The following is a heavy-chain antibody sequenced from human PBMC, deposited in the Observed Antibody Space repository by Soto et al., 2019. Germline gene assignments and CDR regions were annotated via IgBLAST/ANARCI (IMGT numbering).Heavy chain of an antibody. CDR1: GVSLTRREMW. J-gene: IGHJ2*01. V-gene: IGHV2-70*01. CDR3: ELVTKQGLNGFDL. Sequence: PSHFHPTPTHTLTGTLSGVSLTRREMWVGWIRQRPGKALESLALIDWDNDKYYSTALKTMLTIAKDTTNNQVILTMTIRGPVDTGNYYCELVTKQGLNGFDLWGRGTLVTVSS. CDR2: IDWDNDK. D-gene: IGHD2-21*02.